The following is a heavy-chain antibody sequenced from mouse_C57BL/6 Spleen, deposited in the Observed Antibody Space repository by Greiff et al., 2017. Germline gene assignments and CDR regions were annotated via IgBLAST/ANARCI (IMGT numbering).Heavy chain of an antibody. V-gene: IGHV1-50*01. J-gene: IGHJ4*01. Sequence: VQLQQPGAELVKPGASVTLSCKASGYTFTSYWMQWVKQRPGQGLEWIGEIDPSDSYTNYNQKFKGKATLTVDTSSSTAYMQPSSLTSEDSAVYYCARGGAMDYWGQGTSVTVSS. CDR1: GYTFTSYW. CDR2: IDPSDSYT. CDR3: ARGGAMDY.